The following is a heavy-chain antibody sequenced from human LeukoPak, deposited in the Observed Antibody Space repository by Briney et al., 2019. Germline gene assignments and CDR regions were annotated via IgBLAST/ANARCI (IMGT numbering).Heavy chain of an antibody. CDR3: ARDERYCSGGDCYWGGWFDP. CDR2: VFYSGGT. J-gene: IGHJ5*02. Sequence: SETLSLTCTVSGGSISSHYWSWIRQPPGKGLEWIGYVFYSGGTTYNPSLKSRVTISVDPSKNQFSMKLSYVTAADTAVYYCARDERYCSGGDCYWGGWFDPWGQGTLVTVSS. V-gene: IGHV4-59*11. D-gene: IGHD2-15*01. CDR1: GGSISSHY.